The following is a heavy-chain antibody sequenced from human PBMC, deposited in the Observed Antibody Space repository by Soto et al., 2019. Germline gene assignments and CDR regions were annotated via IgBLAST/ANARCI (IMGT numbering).Heavy chain of an antibody. CDR1: GFTFSSYW. V-gene: IGHV3-7*04. Sequence: PGGSLRLSGAPSGFTFSSYWMSWVRQAPGKGLEWVANIKQDGSEKYYVDSVKGRFTISRDNAKNSLYLQMNSLRAEATAVYYCARVRDYDILTGYYLRSYFDYWGQGTLVTVSS. CDR3: ARVRDYDILTGYYLRSYFDY. D-gene: IGHD3-9*01. J-gene: IGHJ4*02. CDR2: IKQDGSEK.